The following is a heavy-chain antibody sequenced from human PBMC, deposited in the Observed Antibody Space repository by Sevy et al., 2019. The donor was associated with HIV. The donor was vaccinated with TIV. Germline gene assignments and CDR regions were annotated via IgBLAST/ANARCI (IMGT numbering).Heavy chain of an antibody. CDR2: ISSSSSYI. CDR3: ARENGGCSSTSCYGAFDI. J-gene: IGHJ3*02. Sequence: GGSLRLSCAASGFTFSSYSMNWVRQAPGKGLEWVSSISSSSSYIYYADSVKGRFTISRDNAKNSLYLQMNSLRAEDTAVYYCARENGGCSSTSCYGAFDIWGQGTMVTVSS. D-gene: IGHD2-2*01. V-gene: IGHV3-21*01. CDR1: GFTFSSYS.